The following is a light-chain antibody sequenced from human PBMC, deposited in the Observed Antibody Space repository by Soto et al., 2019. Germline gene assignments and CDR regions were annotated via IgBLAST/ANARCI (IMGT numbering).Light chain of an antibody. V-gene: IGLV2-23*01. J-gene: IGLJ1*01. CDR3: CSYAGTNTSV. Sequence: QSALTQPASVSGSPGQSITISCTGTSSDVGSYKLVSWYQQHPGKAPKLMIYEGNKRPSGFSNRFSGSKSANTASLTISGLQTEDEADYYCCSYAGTNTSVFGTGTKLTVL. CDR2: EGN. CDR1: SSDVGSYKL.